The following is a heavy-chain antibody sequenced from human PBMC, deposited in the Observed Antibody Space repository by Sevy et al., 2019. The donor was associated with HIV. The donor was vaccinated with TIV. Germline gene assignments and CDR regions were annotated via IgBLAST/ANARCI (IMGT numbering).Heavy chain of an antibody. D-gene: IGHD2-21*02. CDR2: IFNDGINK. J-gene: IGHJ4*02. Sequence: GGSLRLSCAASGFIFSRYGMHWVRQAPGKGLEWVVAIFNDGINKYFAGSVKGRFTISSDNSKKTLYLEMNSLGAEDTAVYYCARESGSDWYLDYWGQGTLFTVSS. V-gene: IGHV3-33*01. CDR3: ARESGSDWYLDY. CDR1: GFIFSRYG.